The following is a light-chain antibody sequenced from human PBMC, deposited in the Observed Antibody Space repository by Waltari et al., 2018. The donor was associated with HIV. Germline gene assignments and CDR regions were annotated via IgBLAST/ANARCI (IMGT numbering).Light chain of an antibody. V-gene: IGLV3-21*04. J-gene: IGLJ2*01. CDR2: YDS. CDR1: NIGSKS. CDR3: QVWDSTSDHPV. Sequence: SYVLTQPPSVSVAPRKTARFPCGGINIGSKSVHWYQQKPGQAPLLVIYYDSDRPSGIPERFSASNSGNTATLTISRVEAGDEADYYCQVWDSTSDHPVFGGGTKLTVL.